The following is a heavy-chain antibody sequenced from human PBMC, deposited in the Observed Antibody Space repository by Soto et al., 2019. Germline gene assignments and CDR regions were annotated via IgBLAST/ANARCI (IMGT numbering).Heavy chain of an antibody. Sequence: GASVKVSCKASGYTFTSYAMHWVRQAPGQRLEWMGWINAGNGNTKYSQKFQGRVTITRDTSASTAYMELSSLRSEDTAVYYCARAYSSGWYQVDYWGQGTLVTVSS. D-gene: IGHD6-19*01. J-gene: IGHJ4*02. V-gene: IGHV1-3*01. CDR1: GYTFTSYA. CDR2: INAGNGNT. CDR3: ARAYSSGWYQVDY.